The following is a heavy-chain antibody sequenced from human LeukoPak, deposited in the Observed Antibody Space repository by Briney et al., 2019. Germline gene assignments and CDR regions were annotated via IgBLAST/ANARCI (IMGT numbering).Heavy chain of an antibody. Sequence: PGGSLRLSCAASGFIFSNYAMHWVRQAPGKGLEWVSYISSSSSTIYYADSVKGRFTISRDNAKNSLYLQMNSLRAEDTAVYYCAREGVRRGWLQLDTYYFDYWGQGTLVTVSS. CDR1: GFIFSNYA. D-gene: IGHD5-24*01. CDR3: AREGVRRGWLQLDTYYFDY. J-gene: IGHJ4*02. CDR2: ISSSSSTI. V-gene: IGHV3-48*04.